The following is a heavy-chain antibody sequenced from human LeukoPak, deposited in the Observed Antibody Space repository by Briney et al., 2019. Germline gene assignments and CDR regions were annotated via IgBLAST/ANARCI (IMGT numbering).Heavy chain of an antibody. D-gene: IGHD4-23*01. J-gene: IGHJ4*02. CDR2: IYYSGST. CDR3: ARHQTYGGSLLDY. CDR1: GGSISSSSYY. Sequence: SETLSLTCTVSGGSISSSSYYWGWIRQPPGKGLEWIGSIYYSGSTYYNPSLKSRVTISVDTSKNQFSLKLSSVTAADTAVYYCARHQTYGGSLLDYWGQGTLVTVSS. V-gene: IGHV4-39*01.